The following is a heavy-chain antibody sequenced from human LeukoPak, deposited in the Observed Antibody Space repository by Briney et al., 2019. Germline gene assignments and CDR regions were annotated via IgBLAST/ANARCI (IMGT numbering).Heavy chain of an antibody. D-gene: IGHD5-12*01. Sequence: PSETLSLTYTVSGGSISSYYWSWIRQPAGKGLEWFGRISASGSTRYNPSLQSRVTMSVDTSKNQFSLKLTSVTAADTAVYFCARGMAAAYDYNWFDTWGQGTLVTVSS. V-gene: IGHV4-4*07. J-gene: IGHJ5*02. CDR1: GGSISSYY. CDR2: ISASGST. CDR3: ARGMAAAYDYNWFDT.